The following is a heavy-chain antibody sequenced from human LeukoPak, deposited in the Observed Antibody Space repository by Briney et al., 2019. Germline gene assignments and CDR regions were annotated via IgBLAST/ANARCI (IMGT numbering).Heavy chain of an antibody. CDR2: IYYSGST. V-gene: IGHV4-39*01. D-gene: IGHD3-3*01. J-gene: IGHJ5*02. Sequence: PSETLSLTCTVSGGSISSSSCYWGWIRQPPGTGLEWIGSIYYSGSTYYNPSLKSRVTISVDTSKNQFSLKLSSVTAADTAVYYCARQAIFGVVYNWFDPWGQGTLVTVSS. CDR1: GGSISSSSCY. CDR3: ARQAIFGVVYNWFDP.